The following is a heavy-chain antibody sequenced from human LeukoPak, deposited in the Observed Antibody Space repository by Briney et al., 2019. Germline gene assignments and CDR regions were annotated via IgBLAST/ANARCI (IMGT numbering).Heavy chain of an antibody. CDR1: GFTFCSYS. J-gene: IGHJ4*02. CDR2: ISSSSSYI. Sequence: GGSLRLSCAASGFTFCSYSVNWVRQAPGKGREWVSSISSSSSYIYYADSVKGRFTISRDTAKDSVYLQMYSLRAEDTAVCYYARKFDYWGQRTLVTVSS. V-gene: IGHV3-21*01. CDR3: ARKFDY.